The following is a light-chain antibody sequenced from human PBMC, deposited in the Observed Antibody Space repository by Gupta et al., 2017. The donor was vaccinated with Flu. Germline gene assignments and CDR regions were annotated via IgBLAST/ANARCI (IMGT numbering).Light chain of an antibody. V-gene: IGLV3-19*01. Sequence: SSELTQDPAVSVALGQTVRITCRGDSLRKYYASWYQQKPGQAPVLVIYDNNNRPSGIPDRFSDSRSGNTASLTITGAQAEDEADYYCNSRDSSGNHVIFGGGTKLTVL. CDR2: DNN. CDR3: NSRDSSGNHVI. J-gene: IGLJ2*01. CDR1: SLRKYY.